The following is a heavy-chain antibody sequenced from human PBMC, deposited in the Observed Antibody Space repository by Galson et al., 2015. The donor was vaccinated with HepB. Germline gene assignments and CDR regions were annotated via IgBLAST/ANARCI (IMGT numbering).Heavy chain of an antibody. V-gene: IGHV3-21*01. D-gene: IGHD2-15*01. CDR3: ARAAVVVVAATLPDY. Sequence: SLRLSCAASGFTFSSYSMNWVRQAPGKGLEWVSSISSSSSYIYYADSVKGRFTISRDNAKNSLYLQMNSLRAEDTAVYYCARAAVVVVAATLPDYWGQGTLVTVSS. CDR1: GFTFSSYS. J-gene: IGHJ4*02. CDR2: ISSSSSYI.